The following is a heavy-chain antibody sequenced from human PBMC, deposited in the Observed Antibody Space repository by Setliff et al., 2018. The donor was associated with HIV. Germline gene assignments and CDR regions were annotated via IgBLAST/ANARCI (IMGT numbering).Heavy chain of an antibody. CDR2: IGGHGSII. CDR3: AAVPWGHSSLIIDH. CDR1: GFTFSNSW. D-gene: IGHD3-16*01. V-gene: IGHV3-48*04. Sequence: PGESLKISCAASGFTFSNSWMHWVRQAPGKGLEWISFIGGHGSIIHYADSAKGRFTISRDNAKNSVYLQMHSLRVEDTAVCYCAAVPWGHSSLIIDHWGQGTPVTVSS. J-gene: IGHJ4*02.